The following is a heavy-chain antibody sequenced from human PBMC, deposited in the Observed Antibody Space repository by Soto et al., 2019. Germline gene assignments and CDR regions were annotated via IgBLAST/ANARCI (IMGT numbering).Heavy chain of an antibody. J-gene: IGHJ4*02. V-gene: IGHV1-18*01. D-gene: IGHD3-3*01. CDR2: SSVYNGNT. CDR1: GYSFSSYG. CDR3: ATFDHFGVDIHSFDI. Sequence: GASVKVSCKASGYSFSSYGISWVRQAPGQGLEGMGWSSVYNGNTHSAQKLQGRVTTTADTSTSTASMELRSLKSDATAVYYCATFDHFGVDIHSFDIWGQGTLVTVSS.